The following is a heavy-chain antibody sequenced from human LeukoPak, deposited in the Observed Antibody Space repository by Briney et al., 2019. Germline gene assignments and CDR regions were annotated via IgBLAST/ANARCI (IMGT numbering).Heavy chain of an antibody. Sequence: PGGSLRLSCAASGFTFSDYYMSWIRQAPGKGLEWVSYISSSGSTIYYADSVKGRFTISRDNAKNSLYLQMNSLRAEDTAVYYCATLGIPSLNTAAGYYYYYMDVWGKGTTVTISS. CDR3: ATLGIPSLNTAAGYYYYYMDV. V-gene: IGHV3-11*04. CDR2: ISSSGSTI. CDR1: GFTFSDYY. J-gene: IGHJ6*03. D-gene: IGHD6-13*01.